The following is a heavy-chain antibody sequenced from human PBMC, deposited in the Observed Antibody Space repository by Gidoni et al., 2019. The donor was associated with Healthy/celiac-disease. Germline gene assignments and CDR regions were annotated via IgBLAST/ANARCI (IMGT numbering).Heavy chain of an antibody. Sequence: QVQLVQSGAEVQKPGPSVKVSCKASGGTFSSYAISWVRQAPGQGLEWMGGIIPICGTANYAQKFQGRVTITADESTSTAYMERSSLRSEDTAVYYCASGTDDSSGPFFDYWGQGTLVTVSS. V-gene: IGHV1-69*01. D-gene: IGHD3-22*01. J-gene: IGHJ4*02. CDR2: IIPICGTA. CDR3: ASGTDDSSGPFFDY. CDR1: GGTFSSYA.